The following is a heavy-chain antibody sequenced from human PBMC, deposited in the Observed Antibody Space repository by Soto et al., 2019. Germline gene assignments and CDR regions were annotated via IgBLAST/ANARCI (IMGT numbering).Heavy chain of an antibody. J-gene: IGHJ6*03. CDR1: GGSMNGYY. D-gene: IGHD6-19*01. CDR3: ALVGSGWSGSYYYYYMDV. CDR2: IHYSGST. V-gene: IGHV4-59*03. Sequence: SETLSLTCTVSGGSMNGYYWTWIRQPPGKGLECIGYIHYSGSTNYNPSLQSRVTISVDTSKNQFSLKLSSVTAADTAVYYCALVGSGWSGSYYYYYMDVWGKGTTVTVSS.